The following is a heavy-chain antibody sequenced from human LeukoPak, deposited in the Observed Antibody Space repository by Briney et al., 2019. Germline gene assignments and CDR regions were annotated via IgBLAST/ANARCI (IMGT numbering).Heavy chain of an antibody. D-gene: IGHD6-13*01. CDR1: GFSIADHH. V-gene: IGHV3-72*01. CDR2: SATTKPNSCTT. CDR3: VRVVTTRSGWYHFDN. Sequence: PGGSLRLSCAGAGFSIADHHMDWVRQAPGTGLEWIGRSATTKPNSCTTQYAASVRGRFTTSRDDSQNSLYLHLNSLKTEDTAVYYCVRVVTTRSGWYHFDNWGLGTLVSVSS. J-gene: IGHJ4*02.